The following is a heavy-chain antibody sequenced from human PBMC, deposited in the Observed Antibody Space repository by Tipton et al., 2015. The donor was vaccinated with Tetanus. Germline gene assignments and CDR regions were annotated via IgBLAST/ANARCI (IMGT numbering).Heavy chain of an antibody. CDR3: VKDILGSGWFFFDY. D-gene: IGHD6-19*01. CDR2: ISRSGRNT. J-gene: IGHJ4*02. CDR1: GSTFSDYA. V-gene: IGHV3-64D*08. Sequence: SLRLSCSASGSTFSDYAMHWVRQAPGKGLEYVSGISRSGRNTYYANSVKGRFTISRDNSRNTLYLQMTSLRADDTAVFYCVKDILGSGWFFFDYWGQGTLVAVSS.